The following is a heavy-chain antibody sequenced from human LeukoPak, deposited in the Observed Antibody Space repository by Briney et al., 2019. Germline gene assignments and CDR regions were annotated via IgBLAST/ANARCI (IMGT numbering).Heavy chain of an antibody. CDR3: ARGPNWNYVNY. CDR2: IIPIFGTA. Sequence: GASVKVSCKASGYTFTSYAISWVRQAPGQGLEWMGAIIPIFGTASYAQKFQGRVTMTRDMSTSTVYMELSSLRSEDTAVYYCARGPNWNYVNYWGQGTLVTVSS. CDR1: GYTFTSYA. V-gene: IGHV1-69*05. D-gene: IGHD1-7*01. J-gene: IGHJ4*02.